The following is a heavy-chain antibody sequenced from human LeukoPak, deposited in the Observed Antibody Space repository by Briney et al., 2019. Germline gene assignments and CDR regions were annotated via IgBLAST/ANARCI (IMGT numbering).Heavy chain of an antibody. CDR2: IRSKAYGGTT. D-gene: IGHD3-9*01. CDR3: TRIGLLYDILTGYYTPYYYYYYMDV. V-gene: IGHV3-49*04. Sequence: GGSLRLSCAASGFTFSSYSMNWVRQAPGKGLEWVGFIRSKAYGGTTEYAASVKGRFTISRDDSKSIAYLQMNSLKTEDTAVYYCTRIGLLYDILTGYYTPYYYYYYMDVWGKGTTVTISS. J-gene: IGHJ6*03. CDR1: GFTFSSYS.